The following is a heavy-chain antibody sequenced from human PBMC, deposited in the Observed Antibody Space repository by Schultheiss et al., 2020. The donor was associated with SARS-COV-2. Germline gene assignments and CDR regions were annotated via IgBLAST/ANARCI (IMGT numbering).Heavy chain of an antibody. CDR1: GYTFTGYY. CDR2: INPNSGGT. D-gene: IGHD6-13*01. J-gene: IGHJ6*02. CDR3: ARTSIRSSSWWPWYYGMDV. Sequence: ASVKVSCKASGYTFTGYYMHWVRQAPGQGLEWMGIINPNSGGTNYAQKFQGRVTMTTDTSTSTAYMELRSLRSDDTAVYYCARTSIRSSSWWPWYYGMDVCGQGTTVTVSS. V-gene: IGHV1-2*02.